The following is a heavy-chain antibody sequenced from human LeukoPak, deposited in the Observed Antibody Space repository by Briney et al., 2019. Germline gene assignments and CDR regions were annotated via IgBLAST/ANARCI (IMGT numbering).Heavy chain of an antibody. D-gene: IGHD3-22*01. CDR1: GYTFTSYY. V-gene: IGHV1-46*01. Sequence: ASVKVSCKASGYTFTSYYMHWVRQAPGQGLEWMGIINPSGGSTSCAQKFQGRVTMTRDTSISTAYMELSSLRSEDTAVYYCARESAGRGMIAGVNWFDPWGQGTLVTVSS. CDR3: ARESAGRGMIAGVNWFDP. CDR2: INPSGGST. J-gene: IGHJ5*02.